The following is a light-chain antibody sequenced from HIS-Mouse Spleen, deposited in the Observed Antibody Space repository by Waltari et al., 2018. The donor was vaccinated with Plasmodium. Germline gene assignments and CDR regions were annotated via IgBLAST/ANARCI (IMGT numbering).Light chain of an antibody. CDR1: AFPKQY. V-gene: IGLV3-25*03. J-gene: IGLJ3*02. CDR2: KDS. Sequence: SYELTKPPSVSVSPGQTARITCSGDAFPKQYAYWYQQKPGQAPVLVIYKDSERPSGIPERFSGSSSGTTVTLTISGVQAEDEADYYCQSADSSGTPNWVFGGGTKLTVL. CDR3: QSADSSGTPNWV.